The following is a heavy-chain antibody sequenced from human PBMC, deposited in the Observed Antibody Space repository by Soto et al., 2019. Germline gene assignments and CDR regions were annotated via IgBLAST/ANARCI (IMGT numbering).Heavy chain of an antibody. CDR2: ISSSGNTI. J-gene: IGHJ5*02. CDR1: GFTFSSYS. V-gene: IGHV3-48*01. CDR3: ARDPLATPVT. Sequence: GGSLRLSCAASGFTFSSYSMNWVRQAPGKGLEWVSYISSSGNTIYYADSVKGRFTISRDNAKNSLYLQMNSLRAEDTAVYYCARDPLATPVTWGQGTLVTVSS. D-gene: IGHD2-15*01.